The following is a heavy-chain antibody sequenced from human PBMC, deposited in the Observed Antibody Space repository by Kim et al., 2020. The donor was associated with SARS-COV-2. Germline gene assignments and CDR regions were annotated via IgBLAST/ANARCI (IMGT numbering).Heavy chain of an antibody. CDR3: AKVKRHCSSPSCYHLFDY. Sequence: GGSLRLSCAASGFTFSSYAMSWVRQAPGTGLEWVSAISGSGGSTYYADSVKGRLTISRDNSTNTLYLQMNSLRAEDTAVYYCAKVKRHCSSPSCYHLFDYWGPGALVTVSS. V-gene: IGHV3-23*01. J-gene: IGHJ4*02. CDR2: ISGSGGST. CDR1: GFTFSSYA. D-gene: IGHD2-2*01.